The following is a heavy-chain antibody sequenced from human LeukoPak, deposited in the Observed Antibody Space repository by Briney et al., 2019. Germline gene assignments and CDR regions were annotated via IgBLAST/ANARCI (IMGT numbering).Heavy chain of an antibody. V-gene: IGHV4-34*01. CDR2: INHSGST. Sequence: NPSETLSLTCAVYGGSFSGYYWSWIRQPPGKGLEWIGEINHSGSTNYNPSLKSRVTISVDTSKNQFSLKLSSVTAADTAVYYCARLLYRLVYFDYWGQGTLVTVSS. J-gene: IGHJ4*02. D-gene: IGHD1-26*01. CDR1: GGSFSGYY. CDR3: ARLLYRLVYFDY.